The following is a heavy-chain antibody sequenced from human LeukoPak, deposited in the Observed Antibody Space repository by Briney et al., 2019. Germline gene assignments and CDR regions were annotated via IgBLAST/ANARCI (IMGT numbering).Heavy chain of an antibody. J-gene: IGHJ4*02. CDR3: ARAPLAPVAAAGYYFDY. D-gene: IGHD6-13*01. CDR1: GFTFSSYA. V-gene: IGHV3-23*01. CDR2: ISGSGGST. Sequence: GGSLRLSCAASGFTFSSYAMSWVRQAPGKGLEWVSAISGSGGSTYYADSVKGRFTISRDNSKNTLYLQMNSLRAEDTAVYYCARAPLAPVAAAGYYFDYWGQGTLVTVSS.